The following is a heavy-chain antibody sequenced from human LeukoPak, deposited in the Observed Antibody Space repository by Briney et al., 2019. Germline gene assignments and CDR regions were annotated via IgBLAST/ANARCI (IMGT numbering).Heavy chain of an antibody. V-gene: IGHV3-7*01. CDR3: ARKKYAFWSGYTFDY. CDR2: IKQDGSEK. D-gene: IGHD3-3*01. J-gene: IGHJ4*01. CDR1: GLTFSSYW. Sequence: GGSLGLSCVASGLTFSSYWMSWVRQPPGKWLEWVANIKQDGSEKYYVDSVKGRFTISRDNAKDSLYLQMNSLRAEDTAVYYCARKKYAFWSGYTFDYWGQEPWSPSPQ.